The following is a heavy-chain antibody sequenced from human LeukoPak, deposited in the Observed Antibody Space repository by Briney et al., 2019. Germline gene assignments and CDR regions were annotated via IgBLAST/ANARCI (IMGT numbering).Heavy chain of an antibody. CDR2: IYYSGST. CDR3: ARRRSGSSSEFDP. D-gene: IGHD6-6*01. CDR1: GGSISSDY. Sequence: SETLSLTCTVSGGSISSDYWTWIRQPPGKGLEWIGHIYYSGSTNYNPSLRSRVTISVDTSKNQFSLKLTSVTAADTAVYYCARRRSGSSSEFDPWGQGTLVTVSS. V-gene: IGHV4-59*08. J-gene: IGHJ5*02.